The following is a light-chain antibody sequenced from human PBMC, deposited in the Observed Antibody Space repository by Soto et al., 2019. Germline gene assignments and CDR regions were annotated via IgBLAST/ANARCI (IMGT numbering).Light chain of an antibody. J-gene: IGLJ2*01. CDR2: SNN. V-gene: IGLV1-44*01. Sequence: QSVLTQPPSASGTPGQRITISCSGSSSNIGSHTVNWHQQLPGTTPKLLIYSNNDRPSAGADRFLGSKSDTAASLAISGLQSGDEADYYYAGWDDSLNGVVFGGGTKLTVL. CDR1: SSNIGSHT. CDR3: AGWDDSLNGVV.